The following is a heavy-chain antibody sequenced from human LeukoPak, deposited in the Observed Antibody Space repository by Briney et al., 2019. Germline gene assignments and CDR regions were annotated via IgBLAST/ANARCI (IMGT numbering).Heavy chain of an antibody. J-gene: IGHJ4*02. D-gene: IGHD3-3*01. Sequence: ASVKVSCKASGYTFTGYYMHWVRQAPGQGLEWLGWINPRSGGTNYAQKFQGRVTMTRDTSISTAYMDLSSLRSDDTSVYFCAREEEWLRAFDYWGQGTLVTVSS. CDR3: AREEEWLRAFDY. V-gene: IGHV1-2*02. CDR1: GYTFTGYY. CDR2: INPRSGGT.